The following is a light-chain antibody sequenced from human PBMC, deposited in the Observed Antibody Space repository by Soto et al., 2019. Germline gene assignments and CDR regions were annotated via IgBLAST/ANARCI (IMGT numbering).Light chain of an antibody. CDR3: QQYFSAHLT. V-gene: IGKV4-1*01. CDR1: QSLLNSAHDKIH. Sequence: DIVMTQSPASLAVSLGERATINCTSSQSLLNSAHDKIHLAWYQQKPGQPPKLLIWRASTRDSGVPDRFSGSGSGTDFTLTINSLQAEDVATYYCQQYFSAHLTFGGGTKVEI. J-gene: IGKJ4*01. CDR2: RAS.